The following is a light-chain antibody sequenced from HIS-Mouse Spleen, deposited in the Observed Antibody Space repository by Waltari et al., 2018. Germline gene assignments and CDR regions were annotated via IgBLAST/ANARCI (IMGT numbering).Light chain of an antibody. J-gene: IGLJ3*02. CDR2: RNN. CDR3: AAWDDSLSGPWV. Sequence: QSVLTQPPSASGTPGQRVTISCSGSSSNIGSNYVYWYQQLPGTAPKLLIYRNNQRPSGGPSRFSGSKSGTSASLAISGLRSEDEADYYCAAWDDSLSGPWVFGGGTKLTVL. CDR1: SSNIGSNY. V-gene: IGLV1-47*01.